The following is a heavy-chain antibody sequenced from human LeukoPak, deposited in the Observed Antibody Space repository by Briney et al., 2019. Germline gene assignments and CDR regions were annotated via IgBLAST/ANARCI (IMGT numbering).Heavy chain of an antibody. J-gene: IGHJ4*02. CDR2: INPNSGGT. CDR3: ARHNLPLWFGELARGDYFDY. CDR1: GYTFTGYY. Sequence: EASVKVSCKASGYTFTGYYMHWVRQAPGQGLEWMGRINPNSGGTNYAQKFQGRVTMTRDTSISTAYMELSRLRSDDTAVYYCARHNLPLWFGELARGDYFDYWGQGTLVTVSS. V-gene: IGHV1-2*06. D-gene: IGHD3-10*01.